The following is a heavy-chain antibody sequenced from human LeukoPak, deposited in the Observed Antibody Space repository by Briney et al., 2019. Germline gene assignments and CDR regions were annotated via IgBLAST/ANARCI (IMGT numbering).Heavy chain of an antibody. V-gene: IGHV3-21*01. Sequence: GGSKRLSCAASGFTFSSYSMNWVRQAPGKGLEWVSSISSSSSYIYYADSVKGRFTISRDNAKNSLYLQMNSLRAEDMAVYYCASTKYYYDSSGYSTGGYWGQGTLVTVSS. CDR1: GFTFSSYS. CDR2: ISSSSSYI. D-gene: IGHD3-22*01. CDR3: ASTKYYYDSSGYSTGGY. J-gene: IGHJ4*02.